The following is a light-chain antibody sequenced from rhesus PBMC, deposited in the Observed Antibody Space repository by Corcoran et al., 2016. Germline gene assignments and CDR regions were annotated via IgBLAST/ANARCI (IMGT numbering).Light chain of an antibody. Sequence: QIILTQSPATLSLSPGERATLSCRASQSVSSYLAWYQQKPGLAPRLLIYGASSRAPGIPDRFSGRGSGTDFTLTISSLEPEDFAVYYCQMHTSSPYSFGQGTKVEIK. V-gene: IGKV3-53*02. CDR1: QSVSSY. CDR3: QMHTSSPYS. J-gene: IGKJ2*01. CDR2: GAS.